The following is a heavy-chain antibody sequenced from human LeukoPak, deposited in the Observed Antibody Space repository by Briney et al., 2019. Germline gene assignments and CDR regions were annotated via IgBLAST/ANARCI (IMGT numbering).Heavy chain of an antibody. V-gene: IGHV3-9*01. CDR1: GFNFDDYA. J-gene: IGHJ3*02. CDR2: ISWNGDTM. CDR3: VKDIVSLVRGLGAFDI. Sequence: SLRLSCTASGFNFDDYAMHWVRQAPGKGLEWVSGISWNGDTMGTIDYADSVKGRFTVSRDNAKNSLYLQMISLRPEDTALYYCVKDIVSLVRGLGAFDIWGQGTMVIVSS. D-gene: IGHD3-10*01.